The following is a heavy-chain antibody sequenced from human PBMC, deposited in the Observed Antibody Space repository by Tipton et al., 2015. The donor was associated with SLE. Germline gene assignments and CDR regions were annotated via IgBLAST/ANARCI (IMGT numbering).Heavy chain of an antibody. CDR1: GYTFTSYG. V-gene: IGHV1-18*01. Sequence: QLVQSGAEVKKPGASVKVSCKASGYTFTSYGISWVRQAPGQGLEWMGWISTQNGDTKYAQRFQGRVTMTTDTSTSTTYMALRSPGSDDTAIYYCARECSGTGCLDYWGQGTLVTVSS. CDR3: ARECSGTGCLDY. CDR2: ISTQNGDT. D-gene: IGHD2-8*02. J-gene: IGHJ4*02.